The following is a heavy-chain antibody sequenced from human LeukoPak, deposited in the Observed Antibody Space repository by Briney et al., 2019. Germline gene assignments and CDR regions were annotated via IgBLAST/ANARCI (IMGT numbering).Heavy chain of an antibody. CDR1: GFTVSSNY. Sequence: GGSLRLSCAASGFTVSSNYMSWVRQAPGKGLEWVSVIYSGGSTYYADSVKGRFTISRDNSKNTLYLQMNSLRAEDTAVYYCARAHVTGVDFFDIWGQGTMVTVSS. CDR3: ARAHVTGVDFFDI. J-gene: IGHJ3*02. D-gene: IGHD2-21*01. CDR2: IYSGGST. V-gene: IGHV3-66*01.